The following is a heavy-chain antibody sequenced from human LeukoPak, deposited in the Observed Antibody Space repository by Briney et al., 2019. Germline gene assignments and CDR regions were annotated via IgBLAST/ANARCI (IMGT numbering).Heavy chain of an antibody. D-gene: IGHD2-15*01. CDR1: GGSNSSSSYY. J-gene: IGHJ4*02. CDR2: IYYSGST. CDR3: ARHSGFSGCSGGSCYFGY. V-gene: IGHV4-39*01. Sequence: SETLSLTCTVSGGSNSSSSYYWGWIRQPPGKGLEWIGIIYYSGSTYYNPSLKSRVTISVDTSKNQFSLKLSSVTAADTAVYYCARHSGFSGCSGGSCYFGYWGQGTLVTVSS.